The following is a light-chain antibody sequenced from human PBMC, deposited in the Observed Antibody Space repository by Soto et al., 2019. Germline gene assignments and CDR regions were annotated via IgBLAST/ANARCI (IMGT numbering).Light chain of an antibody. V-gene: IGLV2-11*01. CDR2: DVN. CDR3: CSYAGSYTSLYV. J-gene: IGLJ1*01. Sequence: QSTLTQPRSVSGSPCQSVTISCTGTSVDGGAYDYVSWYQQHPGKAPKVLVYDVNKRPSGVPDRFSGSKSGNTASLTISGLQAEDEADYYCCSYAGSYTSLYVFGTGTKVTVL. CDR1: SVDGGAYDY.